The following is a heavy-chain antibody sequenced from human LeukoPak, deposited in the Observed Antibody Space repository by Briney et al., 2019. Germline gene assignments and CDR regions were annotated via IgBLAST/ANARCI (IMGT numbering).Heavy chain of an antibody. D-gene: IGHD3/OR15-3a*01. J-gene: IGHJ4*02. V-gene: IGHV4-31*03. CDR2: IYYSGRT. Sequence: PSETLSVTRIVSVGSIISGGYYSGWTRLLPGKCLERIGYIYYSGRTYSPPSLKSRVTLSVDTSKTQFSLKLSSVPAAETDVYYCAKDSHGRVLGLDYWGQGTLVTVSS. CDR3: AKDSHGRVLGLDY. CDR1: VGSIISGGYY.